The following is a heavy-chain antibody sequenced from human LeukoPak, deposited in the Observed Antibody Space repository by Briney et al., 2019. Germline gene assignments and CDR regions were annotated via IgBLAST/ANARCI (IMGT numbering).Heavy chain of an antibody. V-gene: IGHV4-34*01. D-gene: IGHD6-6*01. Sequence: SETLSLTCAVYGGSFSAYYWNWIRQPPGKGLEWIGQITHSGSTNYNPSLKSRVTISVDTSKNQFSLKLTSVSAADTAVYYCARYISSGLDYWGQGTLVTVSS. CDR2: ITHSGST. CDR3: ARYISSGLDY. CDR1: GGSFSAYY. J-gene: IGHJ4*02.